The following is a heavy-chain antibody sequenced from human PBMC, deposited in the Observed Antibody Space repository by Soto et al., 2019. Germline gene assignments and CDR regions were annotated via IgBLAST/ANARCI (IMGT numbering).Heavy chain of an antibody. CDR3: ARGAFGAYHFDS. CDR1: GFTFSSYW. CDR2: IKGDESST. Sequence: EVQLVESGGGLGQPGGSLRLSCAASGFTFSSYWMHWVRQAPGKGLEWVSRIKGDESSTNYADSVKGRFTISRDNAKNTFYLQMNSLRAEDTAVYYCARGAFGAYHFDSWGQGTLVTVSS. J-gene: IGHJ5*01. V-gene: IGHV3-74*01. D-gene: IGHD3-3*01.